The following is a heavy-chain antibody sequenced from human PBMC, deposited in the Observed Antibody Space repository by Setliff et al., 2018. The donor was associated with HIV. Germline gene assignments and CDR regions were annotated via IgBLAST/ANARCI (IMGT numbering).Heavy chain of an antibody. CDR2: IYYSGST. Sequence: SETLSLTCTVSGASIGSGDYYWSWIRQPPGKGLEWIGYIYYSGSTSYNPSLKSRVTISADTSKNQFSLKLSSVTAADAAVYYCASRVYYYDSSGYLREEGFDPWGQGTLVTVSS. CDR3: ASRVYYYDSSGYLREEGFDP. J-gene: IGHJ5*02. CDR1: GASIGSGDYY. D-gene: IGHD3-22*01. V-gene: IGHV4-30-4*08.